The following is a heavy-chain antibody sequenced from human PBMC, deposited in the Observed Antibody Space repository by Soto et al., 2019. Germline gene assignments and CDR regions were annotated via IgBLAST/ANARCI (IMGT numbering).Heavy chain of an antibody. CDR3: ARDGGMTTVVSNWFDP. D-gene: IGHD4-17*01. Sequence: PSETLSLTCIVSGGSISSGGYYWSWIRQHPGFGLQWIGDIYYSGSTDYNPSLKSRVTISVDTSKKQFSLKLSSVTAADTAVYYCARDGGMTTVVSNWFDPWGQGTLVTVSS. V-gene: IGHV4-31*03. CDR2: IYYSGST. J-gene: IGHJ5*02. CDR1: GGSISSGGYY.